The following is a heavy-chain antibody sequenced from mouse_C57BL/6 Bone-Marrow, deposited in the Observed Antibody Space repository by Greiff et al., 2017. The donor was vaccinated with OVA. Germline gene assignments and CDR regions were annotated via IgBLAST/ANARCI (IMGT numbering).Heavy chain of an antibody. CDR3: ARKQQNYGSSWGYFDV. J-gene: IGHJ1*03. D-gene: IGHD1-1*01. CDR1: GFSLTSYA. CDR2: IWTGGGT. V-gene: IGHV2-9-1*01. Sequence: VQVVESGPGLVAPSQSLSITCTVSGFSLTSYAISWVRQPPGKGLEWLGVIWTGGGTNYNSALKSRLSISKDNSKSQVFLKMNSLQTDDTARYYCARKQQNYGSSWGYFDVWGTGTTVTVSS.